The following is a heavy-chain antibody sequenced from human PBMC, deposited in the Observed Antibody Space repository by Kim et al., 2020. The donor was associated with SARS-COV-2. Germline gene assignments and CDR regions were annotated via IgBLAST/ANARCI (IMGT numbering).Heavy chain of an antibody. CDR2: ISYDGSNK. D-gene: IGHD2-2*01. CDR1: GFTFSSYA. Sequence: GGSLRLSCAASGFTFSSYAMHWVRQAPGKGLEWVAVISYDGSNKYYADSVKGRFTISRDNSKNTLYLQMNSLRAEDTAVYYCARDGGGVVVVPGRYYYYYYYMDVWGKGTTVTVSS. J-gene: IGHJ6*03. CDR3: ARDGGGVVVVPGRYYYYYYYMDV. V-gene: IGHV3-30-3*01.